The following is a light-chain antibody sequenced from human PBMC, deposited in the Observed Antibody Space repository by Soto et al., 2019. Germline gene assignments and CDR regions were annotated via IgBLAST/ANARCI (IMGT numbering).Light chain of an antibody. V-gene: IGLV2-23*01. J-gene: IGLJ2*01. CDR1: SSDVV. CDR2: EGS. CDR3: CSYAGSSTLV. Sequence: QSALTQPASVSGSPGQSVTISCTGTSSDVVSWYQQHPGKAPKLTIYEGSKRPAGVSNRFSGSKSGNTASLTISGLQAEDEADYYCCSYAGSSTLVFGGGTKLTVL.